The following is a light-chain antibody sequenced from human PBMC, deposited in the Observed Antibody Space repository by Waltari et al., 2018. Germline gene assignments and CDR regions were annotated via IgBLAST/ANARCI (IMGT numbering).Light chain of an antibody. CDR1: SRALGGYHY. V-gene: IGLV2-14*03. CDR3: SSYTSNISWV. J-gene: IGLJ3*02. CDR2: DVT. Sequence: QSALAQPASVSGIPGQSISLSCPGTSRALGGYHYVSWYQQHSGKAPKVILYDVTYRPSGISNRFSGSKSGNTASLTIYGLQAEDEAYYYCSSYTSNISWVFGGGTKLTVL.